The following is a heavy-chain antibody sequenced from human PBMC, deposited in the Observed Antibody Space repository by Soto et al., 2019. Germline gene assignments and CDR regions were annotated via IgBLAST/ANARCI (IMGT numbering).Heavy chain of an antibody. CDR3: ARGYYYDSSGHPLYEYGMDV. CDR2: IWYDGSNK. Sequence: QVQLVESGGGVVQPGRSLRLSCAASGFTFSSYGMHWVRQAPGKGLEWVAVIWYDGSNKYYGDSVKGRFTISRDNSKNTLYLQMNSLRAEDTAVYYCARGYYYDSSGHPLYEYGMDVWGQGTTVTVSS. D-gene: IGHD3-22*01. CDR1: GFTFSSYG. V-gene: IGHV3-33*01. J-gene: IGHJ6*02.